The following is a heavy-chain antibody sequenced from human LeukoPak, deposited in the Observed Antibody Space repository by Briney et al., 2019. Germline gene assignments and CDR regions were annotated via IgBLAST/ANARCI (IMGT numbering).Heavy chain of an antibody. J-gene: IGHJ3*02. CDR1: GGSISSGGYY. Sequence: SETLSLTCTVSGGSISSGGYYWSWIRQHPGKGLEWIGYIYYSGSTYYNPSLKSRVTISVDTSKNQFSLKLSSVTAADTAVYYCARDVYAGAFDIWGQGTMVTVSP. CDR3: ARDVYAGAFDI. D-gene: IGHD2-8*01. V-gene: IGHV4-31*03. CDR2: IYYSGST.